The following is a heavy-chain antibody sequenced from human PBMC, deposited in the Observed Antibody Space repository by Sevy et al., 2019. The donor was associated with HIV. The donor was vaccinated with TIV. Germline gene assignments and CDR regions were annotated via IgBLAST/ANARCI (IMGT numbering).Heavy chain of an antibody. CDR1: GFTFGSYW. Sequence: GGSLRLSCAVSGFTFGSYWMTWVRQAPGKGLEWVANIKQDESEKYYEDFVKGRFTISRDNARNSLYLQMNNLTTEDTAVYYCAREGCTKPHDYWGQGTLVTVSS. V-gene: IGHV3-7*03. CDR3: AREGCTKPHDY. D-gene: IGHD2-8*01. CDR2: IKQDESEK. J-gene: IGHJ4*02.